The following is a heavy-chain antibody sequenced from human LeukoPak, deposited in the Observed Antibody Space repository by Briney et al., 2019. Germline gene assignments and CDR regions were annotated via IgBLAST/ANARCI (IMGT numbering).Heavy chain of an antibody. CDR3: ARDRRIAARPINWFDP. Sequence: GGSLRLSCAASGFTFSNYWMTWVRQGPGEGLEWLANINLDGSETHFVDSVKGRFTISRDNAKNSLYLQMNSLRAEDTAVYYCARDRRIAARPINWFDPWGQGTLVTVSS. D-gene: IGHD6-6*01. CDR1: GFTFSNYW. J-gene: IGHJ5*02. CDR2: INLDGSET. V-gene: IGHV3-7*01.